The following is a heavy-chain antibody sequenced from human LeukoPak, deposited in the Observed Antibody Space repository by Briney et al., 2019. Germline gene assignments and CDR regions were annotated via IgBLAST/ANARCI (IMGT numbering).Heavy chain of an antibody. D-gene: IGHD3-22*01. Sequence: PSETPSLTCTVSGGSISSYYRTWIRQPAGKGLEWIGRIYTSGSTNYNPSLESRVTMSVDTSKNQFSLKLSSVTAADTAVYYCARDRGYDSSGYAYWGQGTLVTVSS. J-gene: IGHJ4*02. V-gene: IGHV4-4*07. CDR1: GGSISSYY. CDR3: ARDRGYDSSGYAY. CDR2: IYTSGST.